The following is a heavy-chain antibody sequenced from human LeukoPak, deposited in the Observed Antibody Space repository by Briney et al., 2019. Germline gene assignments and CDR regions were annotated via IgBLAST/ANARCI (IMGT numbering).Heavy chain of an antibody. D-gene: IGHD2-15*01. J-gene: IGHJ4*02. CDR3: ARGPIVVVVAAYFDY. CDR1: GGTFSSYA. Sequence: ASVKVSCKASGGTFSSYAIGWVRQAPGQGLEWMGRIIPIFGIANYAQKFQGRVTITADKSTSTAYMELSSLRSEDTAVYYCARGPIVVVVAAYFDYWGQGTLVTVSS. CDR2: IIPIFGIA. V-gene: IGHV1-69*04.